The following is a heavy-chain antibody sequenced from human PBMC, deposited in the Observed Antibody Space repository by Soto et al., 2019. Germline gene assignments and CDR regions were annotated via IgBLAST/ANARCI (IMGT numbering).Heavy chain of an antibody. V-gene: IGHV4-4*02. CDR3: ASVRGGYYYAMDV. CDR1: GGSISSSNW. D-gene: IGHD3-10*02. J-gene: IGHJ6*02. CDR2: IYHSGST. Sequence: QVQLQESDPGLVKPSGTLSLTCAVSGGSISSSNWWSWVRQPPGKGLEWIGEIYHSGSTNYNPSLKSRVTISVDKSKNQFSLKLSSVNAADTAVYYCASVRGGYYYAMDVWGQGTTVTVSS.